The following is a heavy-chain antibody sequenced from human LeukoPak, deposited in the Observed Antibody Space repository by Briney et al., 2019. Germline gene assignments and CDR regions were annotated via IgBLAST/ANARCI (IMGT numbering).Heavy chain of an antibody. Sequence: GGSLRLSCAASGFTFSNAWMSWVRQAPGKGLEWVGRIKSKTDGGTTDYAAPVKGRFTTSRDDSKNTLYLQMNSLKTEDTAVYYCTTAPYYDILTGYYDYWGQGTLVTVSS. CDR1: GFTFSNAW. D-gene: IGHD3-9*01. CDR3: TTAPYYDILTGYYDY. V-gene: IGHV3-15*01. J-gene: IGHJ4*02. CDR2: IKSKTDGGTT.